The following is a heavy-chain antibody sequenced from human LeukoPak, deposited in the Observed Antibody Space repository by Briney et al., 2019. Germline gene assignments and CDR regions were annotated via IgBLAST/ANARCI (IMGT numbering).Heavy chain of an antibody. J-gene: IGHJ4*02. CDR1: GGSISSGSYY. CDR2: IYTSGST. V-gene: IGHV4-61*02. Sequence: PSETLSLTCTVSGGSISSGSYYWSWIRQPAGKGLEWIGRIYTSGSTNYNPSLKSRVTISVDTSKNQFSLKLSSVTAADTAVYYCASGDSSGWYHFDYWGQGTLVTVSS. CDR3: ASGDSSGWYHFDY. D-gene: IGHD6-19*01.